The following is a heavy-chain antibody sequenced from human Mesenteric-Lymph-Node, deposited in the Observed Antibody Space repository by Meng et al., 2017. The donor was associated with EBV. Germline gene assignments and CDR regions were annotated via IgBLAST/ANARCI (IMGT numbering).Heavy chain of an antibody. Sequence: QVRLVHSGVEVKKLGASVKVSCKISGYTFTRYGISWVRQAPGHGPEWMGWITVYNGNTNYAPRLQGRVTMTTDLSTSTAYMELRSLRSDDTAVYYCARDSSGYNANDKVSDYWGQGTLVTVSS. CDR2: ITVYNGNT. J-gene: IGHJ4*01. V-gene: IGHV1-18*01. D-gene: IGHD5-12*01. CDR3: ARDSSGYNANDKVSDY. CDR1: GYTFTRYG.